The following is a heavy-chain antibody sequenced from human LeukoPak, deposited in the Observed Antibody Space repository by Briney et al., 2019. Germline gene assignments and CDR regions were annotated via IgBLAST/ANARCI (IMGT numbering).Heavy chain of an antibody. CDR3: AKDEDDFWSGYLVN. V-gene: IGHV3-30*02. D-gene: IGHD3-3*01. CDR2: IRYDGSNK. CDR1: GFTFSSYG. Sequence: GGSLRLSCAASGFTFSSYGMHWVRQAPGKGLEWVAFIRYDGSNKYYADSVKGRFTISRDNSKNTLYLQMNSLRAEDTAVYYRAKDEDDFWSGYLVNWGQGTLVTVSS. J-gene: IGHJ4*02.